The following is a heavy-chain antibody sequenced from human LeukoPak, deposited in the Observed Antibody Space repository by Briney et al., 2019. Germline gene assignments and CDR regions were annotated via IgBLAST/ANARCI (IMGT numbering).Heavy chain of an antibody. V-gene: IGHV1-69*13. J-gene: IGHJ3*02. D-gene: IGHD3-22*01. CDR2: IIPIFGTS. CDR1: GGTSSRYA. CDR3: ARGLGSSGYYAFDI. Sequence: SVKVSCKASGGTSSRYAISWVRQAPGQGLEWMGGIIPIFGTSNSAQKFQGRVTITADESTSTAYMELSSLRSEDTAVYYCARGLGSSGYYAFDIWGQGTMVTVSS.